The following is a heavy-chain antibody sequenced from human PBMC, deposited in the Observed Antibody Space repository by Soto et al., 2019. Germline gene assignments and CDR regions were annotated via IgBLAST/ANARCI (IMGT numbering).Heavy chain of an antibody. D-gene: IGHD5-12*01. Sequence: EAQLLESGGGSVQPGGSLRLSCAASGFTFSSHGMSWIRQAPGKGLAWISGLSRGGGSTYYVESVKGRFTISRDNAKNTLDLIMKSLRVEDTALYYCARDGQYRTDGFDIWGQGTMVTVSS. CDR1: GFTFSSHG. CDR3: ARDGQYRTDGFDI. V-gene: IGHV3-23*01. CDR2: LSRGGGST. J-gene: IGHJ3*02.